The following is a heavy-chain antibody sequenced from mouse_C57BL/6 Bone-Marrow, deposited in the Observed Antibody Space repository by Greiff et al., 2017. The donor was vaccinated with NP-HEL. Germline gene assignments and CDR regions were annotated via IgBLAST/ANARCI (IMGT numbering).Heavy chain of an antibody. J-gene: IGHJ1*03. CDR1: GYSITSDY. CDR3: ARSSIYDDYDVYWYFDV. V-gene: IGHV3-8*01. CDR2: ISYSGSN. Sequence: EVQLQESGPGLAKPSQTLSLTCSVTGYSITSDYWNWIRKFPGNKLEYMGYISYSGSNYYNPSLQSRISITRDTSKNQYYLQLNSVTTEDTATYYCARSSIYDDYDVYWYFDVWGTGTTVTGSS. D-gene: IGHD2-4*01.